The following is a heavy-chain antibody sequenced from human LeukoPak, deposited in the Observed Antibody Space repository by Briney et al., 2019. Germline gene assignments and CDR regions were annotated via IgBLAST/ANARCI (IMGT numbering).Heavy chain of an antibody. V-gene: IGHV3-11*01. CDR3: AGEAAGSLGSRR. D-gene: IGHD6-13*01. Sequence: GGSLRLSCAASGFTFSSYAMSWVRQAPGKGLEWVSAISSSGSTIYYADSVKGRFTISRDNAKNSLYLQMNSLRAKDTAVYYCAGEAAGSLGSRRWGQGTLVTVSS. J-gene: IGHJ4*02. CDR1: GFTFSSYA. CDR2: ISSSGSTI.